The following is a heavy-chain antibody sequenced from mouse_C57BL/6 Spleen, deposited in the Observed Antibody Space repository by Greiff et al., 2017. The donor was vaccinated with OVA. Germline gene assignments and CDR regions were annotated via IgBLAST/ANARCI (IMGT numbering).Heavy chain of an antibody. CDR2: ISYDGSN. Sequence: EVKLMESGPGLVKPSQSLSLTCSVTGYSITSGYYWTWIRQFPGNKLEWMGYISYDGSNNYNPSLKNRISITRDTSKNQFFLKLNSVTTEDTATYYCAETAQAAYWGQGTLVTVSA. CDR3: AETAQAAY. D-gene: IGHD3-2*02. CDR1: GYSITSGYY. J-gene: IGHJ3*01. V-gene: IGHV3-6*01.